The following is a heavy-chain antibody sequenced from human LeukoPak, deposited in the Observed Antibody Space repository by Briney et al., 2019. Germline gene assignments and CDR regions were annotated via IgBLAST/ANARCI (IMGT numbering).Heavy chain of an antibody. Sequence: GGSLRLSCAASGFTFSSYAMNWVRQAPGKGLGWVSSISSSSSYIYYADSVKGRFTISRDNAKNSLYLQMNSLRAEDTAVYYCARSDCTNGVCYPSYYYYYGMDVWGQGTTVTVSS. CDR3: ARSDCTNGVCYPSYYYYYGMDV. CDR2: ISSSSSYI. D-gene: IGHD2-8*01. J-gene: IGHJ6*02. CDR1: GFTFSSYA. V-gene: IGHV3-21*01.